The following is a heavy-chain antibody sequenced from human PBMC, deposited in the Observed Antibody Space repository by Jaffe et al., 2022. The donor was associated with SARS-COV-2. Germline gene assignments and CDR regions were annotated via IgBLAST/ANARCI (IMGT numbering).Heavy chain of an antibody. Sequence: QLQLQESGPGLVKPSETLSLTCTVSGGSINSRPFWWGWVRRPPGKGLEWIGIIHYTGDTYYNPSLKSRVTMSVDTSKNQFSLKLSSVTAADTSVYYCTKAVGVTDSSLIDYWGRGTLVTVSS. CDR3: TKAVGVTDSSLIDY. V-gene: IGHV4-39*01. CDR2: IHYTGDT. CDR1: GGSINSRPFW. J-gene: IGHJ4*02. D-gene: IGHD2-21*02.